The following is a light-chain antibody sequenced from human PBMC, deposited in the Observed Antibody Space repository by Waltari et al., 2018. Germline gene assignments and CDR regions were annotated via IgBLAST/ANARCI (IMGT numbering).Light chain of an antibody. CDR3: AAWDDSLNGFYV. Sequence: QSVLTQPPSASGTPGQRVTISCSGRSSNIGSNTVNWYQQLPGTAPKLLIYSNNQRPSRVPDRFSGSKSGTSASLAISGLQSEDEADYYCAAWDDSLNGFYVFGTGTKVTVL. CDR1: SSNIGSNT. CDR2: SNN. V-gene: IGLV1-44*01. J-gene: IGLJ1*01.